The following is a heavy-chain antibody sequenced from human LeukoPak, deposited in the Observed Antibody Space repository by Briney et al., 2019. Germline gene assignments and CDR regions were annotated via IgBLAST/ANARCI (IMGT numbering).Heavy chain of an antibody. CDR1: GFTFSSYG. V-gene: IGHV3-30*03. J-gene: IGHJ4*02. Sequence: GGSLRLSCAASGFTFSSYGMHWVRQAPGKGLEWVAVISYDGSNKYYADSAKGRFTISRDNSKNTLYLQMNSLRAEDTAVYYCATNTDSSGYIVDYWGQGTLVTVSS. CDR3: ATNTDSSGYIVDY. CDR2: ISYDGSNK. D-gene: IGHD3-22*01.